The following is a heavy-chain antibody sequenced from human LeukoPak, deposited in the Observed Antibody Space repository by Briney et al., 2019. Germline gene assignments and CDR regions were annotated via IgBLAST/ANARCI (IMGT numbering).Heavy chain of an antibody. CDR1: GGSISSYY. D-gene: IGHD4-17*01. Sequence: SETLSLTCTVSGGSISSYYWSWIRQPPGKGLEWIGYIYYGGSTNYNPSLKSRVTISADTSKNQFSLKLSSVTAADTAAYYSARFGGYGDYYFDYWGQGTLVTVSS. CDR2: IYYGGST. J-gene: IGHJ4*02. V-gene: IGHV4-59*08. CDR3: ARFGGYGDYYFDY.